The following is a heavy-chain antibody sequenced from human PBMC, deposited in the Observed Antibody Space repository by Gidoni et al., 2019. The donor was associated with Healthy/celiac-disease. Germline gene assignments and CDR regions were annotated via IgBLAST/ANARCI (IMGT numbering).Heavy chain of an antibody. Sequence: EVQLLESGGGLVQPGGYRRHHCAASGFTFSSYAMSWVRQAPGKGLEWVSAICGSGGSTSYADSVKGRFTISRDNSKNTLYLQMNSLRAEDTAVYYCARIQWLVLPLWFDYWGQGTLVTVSS. CDR2: ICGSGGST. D-gene: IGHD6-19*01. CDR1: GFTFSSYA. J-gene: IGHJ4*02. CDR3: ARIQWLVLPLWFDY. V-gene: IGHV3-23*01.